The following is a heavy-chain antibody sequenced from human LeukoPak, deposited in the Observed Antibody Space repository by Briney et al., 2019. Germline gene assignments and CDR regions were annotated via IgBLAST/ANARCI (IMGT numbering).Heavy chain of an antibody. CDR2: INHSGSI. J-gene: IGHJ4*02. V-gene: IGHV4-34*01. Sequence: SETLSLTCAVSGGAFSGHYWSWIRQPPGKGLEWIGEINHSGSINYNPSLKSRVTISVGTSKNQFSLKLSSVTAADTAVYYCARPHSTFFDQDAAYYFDYWGQGTLVTVSS. D-gene: IGHD3-3*01. CDR3: ARPHSTFFDQDAAYYFDY. CDR1: GGAFSGHY.